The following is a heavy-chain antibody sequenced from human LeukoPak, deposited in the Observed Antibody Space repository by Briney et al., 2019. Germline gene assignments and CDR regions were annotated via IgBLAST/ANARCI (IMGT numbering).Heavy chain of an antibody. V-gene: IGHV3-21*01. CDR3: ARCDTAMVEGVHHFDY. J-gene: IGHJ4*02. Sequence: GGSLRLSCAASGFTFSSYSMNWVRQAPGKGLEWVSSISSSSSYIYYADSEKGRFTISRDNAKNSLYLQMNSLRAEDTAVYYCARCDTAMVEGVHHFDYWGQGTLVTVSS. CDR1: GFTFSSYS. CDR2: ISSSSSYI. D-gene: IGHD5-18*01.